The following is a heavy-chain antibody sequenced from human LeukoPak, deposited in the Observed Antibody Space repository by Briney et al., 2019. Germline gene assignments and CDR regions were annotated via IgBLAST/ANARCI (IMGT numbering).Heavy chain of an antibody. J-gene: IGHJ3*02. D-gene: IGHD6-19*01. Sequence: SETLSLTCTVSGGSISSGDYYWSWIRQPPGKGLEWIGYIYYSGSTYYNPSLKSRVTISVDTSKNQFSLKLSSVTAADTAVYYCASGGGSGWYRIDAFDIWGQGTMVTVSS. CDR1: GGSISSGDYY. CDR3: ASGGGSGWYRIDAFDI. CDR2: IYYSGST. V-gene: IGHV4-30-4*01.